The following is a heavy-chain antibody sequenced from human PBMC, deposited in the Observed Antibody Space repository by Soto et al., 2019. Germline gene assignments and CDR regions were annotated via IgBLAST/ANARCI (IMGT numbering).Heavy chain of an antibody. Sequence: SWVNFRIQGIHLVSTVPGKGLQGVLSISRTTNYIYYADSMKGRFTVSRDNAKNSVYLEMNSLSAEDTAVYYCASDSEDLTSNFDYWGQG. CDR1: WVNFRIQG. CDR2: ISRTTNYI. J-gene: IGHJ4*02. CDR3: ASDSEDLTSNFDY. V-gene: IGHV3-21*01.